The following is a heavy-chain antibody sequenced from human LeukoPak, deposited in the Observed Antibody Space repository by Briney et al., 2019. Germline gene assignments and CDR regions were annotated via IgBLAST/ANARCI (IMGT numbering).Heavy chain of an antibody. CDR1: GFTFSGFG. Sequence: PGRSLRLSCAASGFTFSGFGMHWVRQAPGKGREWVTFTLNDGSTRYYADSVKGRFTISRDNSKNTLFLQMDSLRPEDTGVYYCARGRGGNGFSHFDYWGQGTLVTVSS. CDR2: TLNDGSTR. D-gene: IGHD4-23*01. CDR3: ARGRGGNGFSHFDY. V-gene: IGHV3-30-3*01. J-gene: IGHJ4*02.